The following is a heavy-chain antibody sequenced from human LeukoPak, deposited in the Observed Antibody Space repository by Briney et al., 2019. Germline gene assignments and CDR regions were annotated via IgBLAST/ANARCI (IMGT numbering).Heavy chain of an antibody. J-gene: IGHJ4*02. V-gene: IGHV1-8*03. CDR2: MNPNSGNT. Sequence: ASVKVSCKASGYTFTSYDINWVRQATGQGLEWMGWMNPNSGNTGYAQKFQGRVTITRNTSISTAYMELSSLRSEDTAVYYCARLDYDFWSGYLKFDYWGQGTLVTVSS. CDR1: GYTFTSYD. D-gene: IGHD3-3*01. CDR3: ARLDYDFWSGYLKFDY.